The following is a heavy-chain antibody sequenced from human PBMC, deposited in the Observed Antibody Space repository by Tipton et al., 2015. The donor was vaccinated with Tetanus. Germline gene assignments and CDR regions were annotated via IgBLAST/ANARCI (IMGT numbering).Heavy chain of an antibody. CDR2: ITPIFGTT. CDR1: GGTFTNYA. Sequence: QVQLVQSGAEMKKPGSSVKVSCKAPGGTFTNYALSWVRQAPGQGLEWVGGITPIFGTTNSAPKFQGRVTITADESTNTAYMELSSLRSEDTAVYYCARDRGEDWTNFYYMDVWGKGATVTVSS. V-gene: IGHV1-69*01. CDR3: ARDRGEDWTNFYYMDV. D-gene: IGHD3/OR15-3a*01. J-gene: IGHJ6*03.